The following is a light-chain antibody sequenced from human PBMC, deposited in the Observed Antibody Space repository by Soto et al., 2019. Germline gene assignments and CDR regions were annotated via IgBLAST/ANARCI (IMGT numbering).Light chain of an antibody. CDR2: KAS. Sequence: DIQMTQSPSTLSASVGDRVTITCRASQSISSWLAWYQQKPGKAPKLLIYKASSLESGVPSRFSGSGSGTEFTLTISSLQPDDFATYYCQQYNSYSFSWTFGQGTRWIS. CDR1: QSISSW. J-gene: IGKJ1*01. CDR3: QQYNSYSFSWT. V-gene: IGKV1-5*03.